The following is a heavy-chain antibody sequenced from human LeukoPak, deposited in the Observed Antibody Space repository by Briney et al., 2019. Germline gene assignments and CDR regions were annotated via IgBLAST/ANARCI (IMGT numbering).Heavy chain of an antibody. CDR2: ISSNGGRT. CDR1: GFTFRSYG. D-gene: IGHD3-22*01. J-gene: IGHJ1*01. Sequence: GGSLRLSCAASGFTFRSYGIYWVRQAPGKGLEYVSAISSNGGRTYYANSVKGRFTISRDNSRNTLYLQMGSLRAEDMAVYYCATYYYDSGGFHFHHWGQGTLVTVSS. V-gene: IGHV3-64*01. CDR3: ATYYYDSGGFHFHH.